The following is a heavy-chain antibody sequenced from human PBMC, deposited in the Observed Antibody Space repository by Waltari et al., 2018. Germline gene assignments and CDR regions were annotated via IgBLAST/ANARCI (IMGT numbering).Heavy chain of an antibody. J-gene: IGHJ4*02. D-gene: IGHD1-7*01. CDR2: INPNSGGT. CDR3: ARVVAGTGTYSDY. V-gene: IGHV1-2*06. Sequence: QVQLVQSGAEVKKPGASVKVSCKASGYTFTGYYMHWVRQAPGQGLEWMGRINPNSGGTNYAQKCQCGVTMTRDTSISTAYMELSRLRSDDTAVYYCARVVAGTGTYSDYWGQGTLVTVSS. CDR1: GYTFTGYY.